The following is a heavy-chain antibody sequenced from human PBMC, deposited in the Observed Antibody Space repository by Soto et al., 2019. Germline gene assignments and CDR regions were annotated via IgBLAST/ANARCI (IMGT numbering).Heavy chain of an antibody. J-gene: IGHJ6*02. CDR3: AKEKGRYFYYYGMDV. CDR1: GFTFSYYA. CDR2: ISCSGTNA. V-gene: IGHV3-23*01. Sequence: EVQLLESGGGLVQPGGSLRLSCAASGFTFSYYAMNWVRQAPGKGLEWVSFISCSGTNAYYAESVKGRFTISRDNSKNTLYLQMNSLRAEDTAIYYCAKEKGRYFYYYGMDVWGQGTTVTVSS.